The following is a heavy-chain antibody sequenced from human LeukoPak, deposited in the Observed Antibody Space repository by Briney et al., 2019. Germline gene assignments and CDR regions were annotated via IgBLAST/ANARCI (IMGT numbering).Heavy chain of an antibody. Sequence: SVKVSCKASGGTFSSYAISWVRQAPGQGLEWMGGIIPIFGTANYAQKFQGRVTITADESTSTAYMELSSLRSEDTAVYYCARAKWELVRGVNWFDPWGQGTLVTISS. J-gene: IGHJ5*02. D-gene: IGHD1-26*01. CDR2: IIPIFGTA. CDR3: ARAKWELVRGVNWFDP. CDR1: GGTFSSYA. V-gene: IGHV1-69*01.